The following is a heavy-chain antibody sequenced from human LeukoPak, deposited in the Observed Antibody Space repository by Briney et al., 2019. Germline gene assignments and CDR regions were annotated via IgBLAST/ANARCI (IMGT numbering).Heavy chain of an antibody. D-gene: IGHD2-15*01. V-gene: IGHV3-23*01. Sequence: GGSLRLSCAASGFTFSSYAMSWVRQAPGKGLEWVSAISGSGGSTYYADSVKGRFTTSRDSSKNTLYLQMNSLRAEDAAVYYCAKAPVTTCSGAYCYPFDYWGQGTLVTVSS. J-gene: IGHJ4*02. CDR1: GFTFSSYA. CDR2: ISGSGGST. CDR3: AKAPVTTCSGAYCYPFDY.